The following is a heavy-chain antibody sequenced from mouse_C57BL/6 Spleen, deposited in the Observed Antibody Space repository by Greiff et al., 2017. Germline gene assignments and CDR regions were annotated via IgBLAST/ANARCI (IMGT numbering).Heavy chain of an antibody. CDR1: GYAFSSSW. CDR3: ARSGSSGYVGY. D-gene: IGHD3-2*02. V-gene: IGHV1-82*01. J-gene: IGHJ2*01. Sequence: VQVVESGPELVKPGASVKISCKASGYAFSSSWMNWVKQRPGKGLEWIGRIYPGDGDTNYNGKFKGKATLTADKSSSTAYMQLSSLTSEDSAVYFCARSGSSGYVGYWGQGTTLTVSS. CDR2: IYPGDGDT.